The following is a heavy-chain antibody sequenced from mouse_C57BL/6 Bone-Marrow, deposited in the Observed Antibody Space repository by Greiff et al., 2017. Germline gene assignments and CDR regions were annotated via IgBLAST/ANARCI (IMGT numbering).Heavy chain of an antibody. CDR2: IYPRSGNT. Sequence: QVQLQQSGAELARPGASVKLSCKASGYTFTSYGISWVKQRTGQGLEWIGEIYPRSGNTYYNEKFKGKATLTADKSSSTAYMELRSLPSEDSAVYFCARRLRRYYYAMDYWGQGTSVTVSS. V-gene: IGHV1-81*01. J-gene: IGHJ4*01. D-gene: IGHD1-2*01. CDR1: GYTFTSYG. CDR3: ARRLRRYYYAMDY.